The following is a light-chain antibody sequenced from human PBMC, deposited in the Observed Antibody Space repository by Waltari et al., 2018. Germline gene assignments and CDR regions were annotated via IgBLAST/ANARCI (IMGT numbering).Light chain of an antibody. CDR3: ASWDDSLKVYV. CDR1: SSDVGSFNL. Sequence: QSALTQPASVSGSPGQSITTSCTGTSSDVGSFNLFSWYQLLPGQAPKLLISEVNKRPSGVSNRFFGSKSGTSASLAISGLQSEDEADYYCASWDDSLKVYVFGTGTKVTVV. CDR2: EVN. J-gene: IGLJ1*01. V-gene: IGLV2-14*02.